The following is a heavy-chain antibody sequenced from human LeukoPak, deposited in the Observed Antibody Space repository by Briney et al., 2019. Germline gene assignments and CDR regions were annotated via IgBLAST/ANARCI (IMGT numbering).Heavy chain of an antibody. CDR1: GFTFDDYA. V-gene: IGHV3-9*01. CDR2: ISWNSGSI. D-gene: IGHD2-15*01. J-gene: IGHJ4*02. Sequence: SLRLSCAASGFTFDDYAMHWVRQAPGKGLGWVSGISWNSGSIGYADSVKGRFTISRDNAKNSLYLQMNSLRAEDTALYYCAKDSCSGGSCYFDYWGQGTLVTVSS. CDR3: AKDSCSGGSCYFDY.